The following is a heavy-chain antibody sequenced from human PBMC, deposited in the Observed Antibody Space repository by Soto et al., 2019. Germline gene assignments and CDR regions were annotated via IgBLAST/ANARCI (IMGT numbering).Heavy chain of an antibody. Sequence: HVQLQESGPGLVQPSQTLSLTCTVSGDSISSGDYYWSWVRQSPGKGLEWIGCIYYSGTTYYNPSLEARLTMSVDTSKNQFSLRLSCVTAADTAMYFCARDFKRYSSSPGPLEYWCQGTLVTVSS. CDR1: GDSISSGDYY. D-gene: IGHD6-6*01. J-gene: IGHJ4*02. CDR2: IYYSGTT. V-gene: IGHV4-30-4*01. CDR3: ARDFKRYSSSPGPLEY.